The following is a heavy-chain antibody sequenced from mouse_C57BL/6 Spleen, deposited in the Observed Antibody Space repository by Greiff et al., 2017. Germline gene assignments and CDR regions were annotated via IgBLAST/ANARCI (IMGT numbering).Heavy chain of an antibody. Sequence: VQLQQPGAELVRPGSSVKLSCKASGYTFTSYWMDWVKQRPGQGLEWIGNIYPSDSETHYNQKFKDKATLTVDKSSSTAYMQLSSLTPEVSAVYYCARGRDGNYYWGQGTTLTVSS. CDR3: ARGRDGNYY. D-gene: IGHD2-1*01. CDR2: IYPSDSET. V-gene: IGHV1-61*01. CDR1: GYTFTSYW. J-gene: IGHJ2*01.